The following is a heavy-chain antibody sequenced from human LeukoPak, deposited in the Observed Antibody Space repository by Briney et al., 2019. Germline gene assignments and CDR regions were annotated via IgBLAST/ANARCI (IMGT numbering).Heavy chain of an antibody. J-gene: IGHJ4*02. V-gene: IGHV3-23*01. D-gene: IGHD1-26*01. CDR1: GFTFSSFA. Sequence: PGGSLRLSCEASGFTFSSFAMSWVGQAPGKGLEWVSGIYGDASYRFYADSVKGRFTISRDNSNRRLYLQMNSLTAEDTAMYYCAKDFISGDGKWDIDHWGQGTLVTVSS. CDR3: AKDFISGDGKWDIDH. CDR2: IYGDASYR.